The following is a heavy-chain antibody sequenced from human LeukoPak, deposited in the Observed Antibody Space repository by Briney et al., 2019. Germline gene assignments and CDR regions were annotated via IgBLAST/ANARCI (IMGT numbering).Heavy chain of an antibody. D-gene: IGHD4-17*01. CDR1: GFTFSSYW. J-gene: IGHJ5*02. Sequence: GGSLRLSCAASGFTFSSYWMSWVRQAPGKGLEWVSVIYSGGSTYYADSVKGRFTISRDNSKNTLYLQMNSLRAEDTAVYYCARAKTLYGDYALNWFDPWGQGTLVTVSS. CDR3: ARAKTLYGDYALNWFDP. V-gene: IGHV3-53*01. CDR2: IYSGGST.